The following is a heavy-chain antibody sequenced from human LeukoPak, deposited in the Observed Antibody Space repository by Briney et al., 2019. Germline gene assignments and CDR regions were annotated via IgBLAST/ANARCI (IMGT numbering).Heavy chain of an antibody. J-gene: IGHJ4*02. D-gene: IGHD4-17*01. CDR2: IYYSGST. CDR1: GGSISSSSYY. V-gene: IGHV4-39*07. CDR3: ARGGATVTTSEFDY. Sequence: PSETLSLTCTVSGGSISSSSYYWGWIRQPPGKGLEWIGSIYYSGSTYYNPSLKSRVTISVDTSKNQFSLKLSSVTAADTAVYYCARGGATVTTSEFDYWGQGTLVTVSS.